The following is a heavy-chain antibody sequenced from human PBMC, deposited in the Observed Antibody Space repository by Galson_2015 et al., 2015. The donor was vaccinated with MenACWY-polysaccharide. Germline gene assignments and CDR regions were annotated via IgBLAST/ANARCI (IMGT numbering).Heavy chain of an antibody. CDR3: AKAGRTDTVPVSYGWGFDF. CDR1: GGSTTPGSYL. CDR2: VASCGAS. Sequence: GNLSLPRAVSGGSTTPGSYLFGWAPQAPQKGVAWVGAVASCGASYYNASLKSRVTISVDTSKNQFSLNLRSVTAADTAVYYCAKAGRTDTVPVSYGWGFDFWGQGVLVTVSS. D-gene: IGHD5-18*01. J-gene: IGHJ4*02. V-gene: IGHV4-39*07.